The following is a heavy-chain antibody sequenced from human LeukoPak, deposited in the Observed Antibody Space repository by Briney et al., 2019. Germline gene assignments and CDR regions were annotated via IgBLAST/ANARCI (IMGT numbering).Heavy chain of an antibody. CDR2: ISSNGGST. CDR1: GFTFSSYA. J-gene: IGHJ4*02. D-gene: IGHD1-26*01. V-gene: IGHV3-64*04. CDR3: ARGQSGTYNVDS. Sequence: GGSLRLPCSASGFTFSSYAMHWVRQAPGKGLEYVSAISSNGGSTYYADSVKGRFTISRDNAKNSLYLQMNSLRAEDTAVYYCARGQSGTYNVDSWGQGTLVTVSS.